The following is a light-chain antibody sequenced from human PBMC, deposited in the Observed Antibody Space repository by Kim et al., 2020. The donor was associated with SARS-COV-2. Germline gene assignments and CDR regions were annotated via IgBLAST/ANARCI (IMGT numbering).Light chain of an antibody. Sequence: QSIPIPGSATPHLVGHYNCYSWSKQPPDKPPKLIIYNVSDRPSGFSTHFSGSKSGNTASLTISGLQAADEADYYCTSYTGADTVVFGGGTKLTVL. CDR2: NVS. CDR3: TSYTGADTVV. V-gene: IGLV2-14*03. CDR1: PHLVGHYNC. J-gene: IGLJ2*01.